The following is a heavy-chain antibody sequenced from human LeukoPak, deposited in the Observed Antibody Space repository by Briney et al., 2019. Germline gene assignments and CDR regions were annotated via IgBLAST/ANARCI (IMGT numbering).Heavy chain of an antibody. J-gene: IGHJ3*01. Sequence: PSQTLSLTCAVSGDSVSSTSSTWHWLRQSPSRGLEWLGRTYYRSKWYNDYALSMKSLITINPDTSKNQFSLQLNSVTPEDTAVYYCARGGQGDGYSADEAFDFWGQGTMVTVSS. CDR1: GDSVSSTSST. V-gene: IGHV6-1*01. D-gene: IGHD5-24*01. CDR3: ARGGQGDGYSADEAFDF. CDR2: TYYRSKWYN.